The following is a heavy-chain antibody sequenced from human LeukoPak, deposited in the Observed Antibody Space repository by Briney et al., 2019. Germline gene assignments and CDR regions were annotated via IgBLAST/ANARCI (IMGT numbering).Heavy chain of an antibody. J-gene: IGHJ3*02. CDR2: ITGSGGRT. V-gene: IGHV3-23*01. D-gene: IGHD4-17*01. CDR1: GFTFHSYS. CDR3: AKDPNGDYIGTFDI. Sequence: GGSLRLSCAASGFTFHSYSMNWVRQAPGKGLEWVSSITGSGGRTQYADSVQGRFTISRDNSKNTLYLQMNSLRVEDTAVYYCAKDPNGDYIGTFDIWGQGTMVTVSS.